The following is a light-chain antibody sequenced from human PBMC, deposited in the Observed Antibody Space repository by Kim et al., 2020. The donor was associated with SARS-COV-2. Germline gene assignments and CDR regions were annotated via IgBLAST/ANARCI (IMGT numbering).Light chain of an antibody. V-gene: IGKV1-9*01. J-gene: IGKJ4*01. Sequence: GDRVTITCRASQVITNYLVWYQQKPGKAPKLLIYGASILQSGVPSRFSGSGSGTDFTLTISSLQPEDFATYYCQQVNSYPRTFGGGTKVDI. CDR3: QQVNSYPRT. CDR2: GAS. CDR1: QVITNY.